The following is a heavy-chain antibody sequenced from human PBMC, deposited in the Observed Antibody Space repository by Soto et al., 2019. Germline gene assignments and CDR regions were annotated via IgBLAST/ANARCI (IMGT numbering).Heavy chain of an antibody. J-gene: IGHJ4*02. Sequence: QVQLVQSGAEVKPPGSSVKVSCKASGGTFSSYAISWVRQAPGQWLEWMGVIIPICGTANYAQKFQGSVTITADESTSTAYMELSSRRSEDTAGYYRARQSDTAMAETHFGYWGQGTLVPVSS. V-gene: IGHV1-69*01. CDR3: ARQSDTAMAETHFGY. CDR1: GGTFSSYA. D-gene: IGHD5-18*01. CDR2: IIPICGTA.